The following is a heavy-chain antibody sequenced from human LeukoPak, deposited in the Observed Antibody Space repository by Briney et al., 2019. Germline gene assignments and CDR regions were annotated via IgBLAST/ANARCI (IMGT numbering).Heavy chain of an antibody. CDR1: GGSISSSSYY. Sequence: PSETLSLTCTVSGGSISSSSYYWGWIRQPPGKGLEWIGSIDYSGGTYFSPSLRSRVTLSVDTSKNQFSLNLISATAADTAVYYCARGPSITIFGVVMYTWFDPWGQGTPVSVSS. CDR3: ARGPSITIFGVVMYTWFDP. V-gene: IGHV4-39*07. D-gene: IGHD3-3*01. CDR2: IDYSGGT. J-gene: IGHJ5*02.